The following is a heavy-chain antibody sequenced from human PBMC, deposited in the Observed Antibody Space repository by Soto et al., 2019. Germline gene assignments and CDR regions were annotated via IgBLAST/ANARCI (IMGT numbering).Heavy chain of an antibody. CDR3: ASSPYSYGFYYYYGMDV. D-gene: IGHD5-18*01. CDR1: GFTFSSYW. J-gene: IGHJ6*02. Sequence: PGGSLRLSCAASGFTFSSYWMSWVRQAPGKGLEWVANIKQDGSEKYYVDSVKGRFTISRDNAKNSLYLQMNSLRAEDTAVYYCASSPYSYGFYYYYGMDVWGQGTTDTSP. V-gene: IGHV3-7*01. CDR2: IKQDGSEK.